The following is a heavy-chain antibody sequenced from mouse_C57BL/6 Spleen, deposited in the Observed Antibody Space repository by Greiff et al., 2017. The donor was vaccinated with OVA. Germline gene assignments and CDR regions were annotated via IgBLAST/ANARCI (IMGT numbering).Heavy chain of an antibody. Sequence: QVTLKESGAELVRPGTSVKVSCKASGYAFTNYLIEWVKQRPGQGLEWIGVINPGSGGTNYNEKFKGKATLTADKSSSTAYMQLSSLTSEDSAVYFCARRGSNYYAMDYWGQGTSVTVSS. D-gene: IGHD2-5*01. CDR1: GYAFTNYL. CDR3: ARRGSNYYAMDY. V-gene: IGHV1-54*01. J-gene: IGHJ4*01. CDR2: INPGSGGT.